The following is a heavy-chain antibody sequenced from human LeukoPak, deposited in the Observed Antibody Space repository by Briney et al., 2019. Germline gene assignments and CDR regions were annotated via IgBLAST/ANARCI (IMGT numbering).Heavy chain of an antibody. CDR3: ARAQPPYHGRLDS. Sequence: LTGGSLRLSCAASGFTFSSYDMHWVRQATGKGLEWVSGIGIAGDTHYPASVRGRFTIFRENAKNSLYLQMNSLRAEDTAVYYCARAQPPYHGRLDSWGQGILVTVSS. D-gene: IGHD3-16*01. J-gene: IGHJ5*01. V-gene: IGHV3-13*01. CDR1: GFTFSSYD. CDR2: IGIAGDT.